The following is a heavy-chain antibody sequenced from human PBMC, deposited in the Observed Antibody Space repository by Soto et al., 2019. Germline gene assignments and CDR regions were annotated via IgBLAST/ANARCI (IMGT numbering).Heavy chain of an antibody. CDR2: IYYSGST. CDR1: GGSVNNANYF. J-gene: IGHJ6*02. Sequence: QVRLVESGPGLVKPSETLSLICSVSGGSVNNANYFWNWIRHHPENGLEWIGYIYYSGSTRYNPSFKTRATLSIDTSKNHFSLRLNSVTVGDTAVYFCARDADYGGSRGGMDVWGRGTTVTVSS. CDR3: ARDADYGGSRGGMDV. V-gene: IGHV4-31*03. D-gene: IGHD4-17*01.